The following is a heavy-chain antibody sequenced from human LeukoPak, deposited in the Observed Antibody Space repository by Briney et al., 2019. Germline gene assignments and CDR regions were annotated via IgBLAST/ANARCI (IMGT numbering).Heavy chain of an antibody. CDR2: ISSNGGST. J-gene: IGHJ3*02. V-gene: IGHV3-64D*06. Sequence: GGSLRLSCSASGFTFSNYAMHWVRQAPGKGLEYVSAISSNGGSTYYADSVKGRFTISRDNSKNTLYLQMSSLRAEDTAVYYCVRALGYCSGGSCLAFDIWGQGTMVTVSS. CDR1: GFTFSNYA. CDR3: VRALGYCSGGSCLAFDI. D-gene: IGHD2-15*01.